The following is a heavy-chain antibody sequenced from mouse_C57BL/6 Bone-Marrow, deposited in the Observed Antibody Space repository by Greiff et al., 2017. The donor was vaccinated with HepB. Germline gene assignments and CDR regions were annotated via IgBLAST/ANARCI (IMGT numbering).Heavy chain of an antibody. V-gene: IGHV3-6*01. CDR2: ISYDGSN. CDR1: GYSITSGYY. CDR3: ASWYFDV. Sequence: EVQLLESGPGLVKPSQSLSLTCSVPGYSITSGYYWNWIRQFPGNKLEWMGYISYDGSNNYNPSLKNRISIIRDTSENQFFLKLNSVTTEDTATYFCASWYFDVWGTGTTVTVSA. J-gene: IGHJ1*03.